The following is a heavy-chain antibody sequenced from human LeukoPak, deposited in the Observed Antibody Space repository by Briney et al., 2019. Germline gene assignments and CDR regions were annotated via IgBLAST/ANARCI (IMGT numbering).Heavy chain of an antibody. V-gene: IGHV1-2*02. CDR3: ARATYYYDSSGYSYYYGMDV. D-gene: IGHD3-22*01. CDR2: INPNSGGT. J-gene: IGHJ6*02. CDR1: GYTFTGYY. Sequence: ASVEVSCKASGYTFTGYYMHWVRQAPGQGLEWMGWINPNSGGTNYAQKFQGRVTMTRDTSISTAYMELSRLRSDDTAVYYCARATYYYDSSGYSYYYGMDVWGQGTTVTVSS.